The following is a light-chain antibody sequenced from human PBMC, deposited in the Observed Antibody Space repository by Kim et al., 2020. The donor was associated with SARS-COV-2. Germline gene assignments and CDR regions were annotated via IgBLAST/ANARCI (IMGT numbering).Light chain of an antibody. CDR1: QSVSSSY. CDR3: QQYGSSPYT. CDR2: GAS. V-gene: IGKV3-20*01. Sequence: LSPGESATLSCRASQSVSSSYLVWYQQKPGQAPRLLIYGASSRATGIPDRFSGSGSGTDFILTISRLEPEDFAVYYCQQYGSSPYTFGQGTKLEIK. J-gene: IGKJ2*01.